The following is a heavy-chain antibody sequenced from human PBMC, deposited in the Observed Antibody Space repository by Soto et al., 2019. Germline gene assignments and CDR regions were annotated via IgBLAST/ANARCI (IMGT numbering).Heavy chain of an antibody. CDR2: INPSGGST. CDR3: ARDQDYGDYLSSCFDY. D-gene: IGHD4-17*01. Sequence: ASVKVSCKASGYTFTSYYMHWVRQAPGQGLEWMGIINPSGGSTSYAQKFQGRVTMTRDTSTSTVYMELSSLRSEDTAVYYCARDQDYGDYLSSCFDYWGQGTLVTVSS. J-gene: IGHJ4*02. CDR1: GYTFTSYY. V-gene: IGHV1-46*01.